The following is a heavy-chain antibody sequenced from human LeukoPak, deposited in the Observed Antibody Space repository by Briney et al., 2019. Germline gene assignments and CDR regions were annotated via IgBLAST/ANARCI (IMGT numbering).Heavy chain of an antibody. V-gene: IGHV3-7*05. D-gene: IGHD2-15*01. CDR2: INQDGSEK. CDR3: ARALVVVAACWFDP. J-gene: IGHJ5*02. CDR1: GFTFSRYW. Sequence: GGSLRLSCAASGFTFSRYWMSWVRQAPGKGPEWVASINQDGSEKYYVDSVKARFTISRDNAKNSLYLQMNSLRAEDTAVYYCARALVVVAACWFDPWGQGTLVTVSS.